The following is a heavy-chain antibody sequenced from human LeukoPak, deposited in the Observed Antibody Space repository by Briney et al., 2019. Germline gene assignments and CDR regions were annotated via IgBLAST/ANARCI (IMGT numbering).Heavy chain of an antibody. Sequence: SQTLSLTCTVSGVSISSGSYYWSWIRQPAGKGLEWIGRIYTSGSTNYYPSLKSRVTLSVDTSKNQFSLKLSSVTAADTAVYYCARDRTYYFDYWGQGTLVTVSS. CDR1: GVSISSGSYY. CDR2: IYTSGST. J-gene: IGHJ4*02. V-gene: IGHV4-61*02. CDR3: ARDRTYYFDY.